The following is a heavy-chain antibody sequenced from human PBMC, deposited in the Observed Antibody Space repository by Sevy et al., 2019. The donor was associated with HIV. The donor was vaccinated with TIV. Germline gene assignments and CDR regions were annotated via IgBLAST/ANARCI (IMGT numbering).Heavy chain of an antibody. CDR2: ISSSSSYT. J-gene: IGHJ3*02. V-gene: IGHV3-11*06. CDR1: GFTFSDYY. Sequence: GGSLRLSCAASGFTFSDYYMSWIRQAPGKGLEWVSYISSSSSYTNYADSVKGRFTISRDNAKNSLYLQMNSLRAEDTAVYYCARDRYCSSTSCYVAFDIWGQGTMVTVSS. CDR3: ARDRYCSSTSCYVAFDI. D-gene: IGHD2-2*01.